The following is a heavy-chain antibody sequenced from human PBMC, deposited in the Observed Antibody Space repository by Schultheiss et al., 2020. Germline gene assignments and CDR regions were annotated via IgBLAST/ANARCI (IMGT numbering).Heavy chain of an antibody. V-gene: IGHV4-61*02. CDR3: ARHVAGSGWYYFQH. D-gene: IGHD6-13*01. J-gene: IGHJ1*01. Sequence: SATLSLTCTVSGGSISSGSYYWSWIRQPAGKGLEWIGRIYTSGSTNYNPSLKSRVTISVDTSKNQFSLKLSSVTAADTAVYYCARHVAGSGWYYFQHWGQGTLVTVSS. CDR1: GGSISSGSYY. CDR2: IYTSGST.